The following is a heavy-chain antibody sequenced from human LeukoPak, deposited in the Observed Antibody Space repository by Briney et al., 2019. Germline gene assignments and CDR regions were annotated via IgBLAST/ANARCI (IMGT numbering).Heavy chain of an antibody. Sequence: GGSLRLSCAASGFTFSNAWMSWVRQAPGKGLEWVGRIKSKTDGGTTDYAAPVKGRFTISRDDSKNTLYLQMNSLKTEDTAVYYCTTDLHYDSSGVFDYWGQGTLVTVSS. V-gene: IGHV3-15*01. CDR2: IKSKTDGGTT. J-gene: IGHJ4*02. CDR1: GFTFSNAW. D-gene: IGHD3-22*01. CDR3: TTDLHYDSSGVFDY.